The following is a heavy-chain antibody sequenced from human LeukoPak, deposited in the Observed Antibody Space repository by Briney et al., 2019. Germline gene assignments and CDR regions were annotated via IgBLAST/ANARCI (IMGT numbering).Heavy chain of an antibody. D-gene: IGHD3-9*01. Sequence: PGGSLRLSCAASGFTFSSYGMHWVRQAPGKGLEWVAFIRYDGSNKYYADSVKGRFTISRDNSKNTLYLQMNSLRAEDTAVYYCARERPGDILTGYGQGAFDIWGQGTMVTVSS. V-gene: IGHV3-30*02. CDR3: ARERPGDILTGYGQGAFDI. CDR2: IRYDGSNK. J-gene: IGHJ3*02. CDR1: GFTFSSYG.